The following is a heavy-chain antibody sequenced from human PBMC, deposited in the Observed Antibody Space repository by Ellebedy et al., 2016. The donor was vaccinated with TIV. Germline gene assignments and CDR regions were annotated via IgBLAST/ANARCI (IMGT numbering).Heavy chain of an antibody. Sequence: GESLKISCAASGFTFSDYYMSWIRQAPGKGLEWVSYISSSGTTIYYADSVKGRFTISRDNAKNSLYLQMNSLRAEDTAVYYCARVARLNTYAGYWGQGTLVTVSS. CDR2: ISSSGTTI. D-gene: IGHD4-17*01. CDR3: ARVARLNTYAGY. V-gene: IGHV3-11*04. J-gene: IGHJ4*02. CDR1: GFTFSDYY.